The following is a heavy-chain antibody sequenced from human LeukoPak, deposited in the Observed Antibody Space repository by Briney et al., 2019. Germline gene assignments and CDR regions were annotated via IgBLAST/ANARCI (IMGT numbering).Heavy chain of an antibody. V-gene: IGHV1-69*11. D-gene: IGHD3-22*01. CDR2: IIPILGTA. CDR3: ARDYYDSSGYYYAHDY. J-gene: IGHJ4*02. CDR1: GGTFISYA. Sequence: SXKVSCKASGGTFISYAISWVRQAPGQGLEWMGRIIPILGTANYAQKFQGRVTITTDESTSTAYMELSSLRSEDTAVYYCARDYYDSSGYYYAHDYWGQGTLVTVSS.